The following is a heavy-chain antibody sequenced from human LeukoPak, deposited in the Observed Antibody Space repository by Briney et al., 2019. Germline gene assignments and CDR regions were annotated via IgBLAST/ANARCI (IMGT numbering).Heavy chain of an antibody. J-gene: IGHJ3*02. V-gene: IGHV4-34*01. Sequence: PSETLSLTCAVYGGSFSGYYWSWIRQPPGKGLEWIGEINHSGSNNYNPSLKSRVTISVDTSKNQFSLKLSSVTAADTAVYYCARVSSRYNWNYYRAFDIWGQGTMVTVSS. CDR2: INHSGSN. CDR3: ARVSSRYNWNYYRAFDI. D-gene: IGHD1-7*01. CDR1: GGSFSGYY.